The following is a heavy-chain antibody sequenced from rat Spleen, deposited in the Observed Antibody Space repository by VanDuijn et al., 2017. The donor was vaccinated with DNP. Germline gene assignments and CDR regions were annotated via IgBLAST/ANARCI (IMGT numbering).Heavy chain of an antibody. Sequence: QVRLRESGPGLVQPSHTLSLTCTVSGFSLTSYAVSWVRQPPGKGLAWVAAISSGENTYYNPALKSRLSISRDTSKSQVLLKMNSLQTEDTAMYFCARSGVDYYDGYYYVTAMDAWGQGTSVTVSS. CDR3: ARSGVDYYDGYYYVTAMDA. CDR2: ISSGENT. J-gene: IGHJ4*01. V-gene: IGHV2S12*01. D-gene: IGHD1-12*03. CDR1: GFSLTSYA.